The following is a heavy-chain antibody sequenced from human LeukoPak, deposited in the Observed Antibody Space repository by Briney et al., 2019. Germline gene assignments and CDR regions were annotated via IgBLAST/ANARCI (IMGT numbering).Heavy chain of an antibody. CDR2: IYYSGST. J-gene: IGHJ6*02. CDR3: ARGGYGSGSYQDLSTYYYYGMDV. D-gene: IGHD3-10*01. CDR1: GGSISSGGYY. Sequence: SETLSLTCTVSGGSISSGGYYWSWIRQHPGKGLEWIGYIYYSGSTYYNPSLKSRVTISVDTSKNQFSLKPSSVTAADTAVYYCARGGYGSGSYQDLSTYYYYGMDVWGQGTTVTVSS. V-gene: IGHV4-31*03.